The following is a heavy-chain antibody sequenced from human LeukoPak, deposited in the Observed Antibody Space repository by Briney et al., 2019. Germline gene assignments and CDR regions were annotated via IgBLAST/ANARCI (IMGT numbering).Heavy chain of an antibody. Sequence: PGGSLRLSCAASGITFSSYAMSWVRQAPGKGLEWVSYISSSSSTIYYADSVKGRFTISRDNAKNSLYLQMNSLRDEDTAVYYCARDLRTVGLLDDYWGQGTLVTVSS. CDR1: GITFSSYA. CDR3: ARDLRTVGLLDDY. D-gene: IGHD3-22*01. V-gene: IGHV3-48*02. J-gene: IGHJ4*02. CDR2: ISSSSSTI.